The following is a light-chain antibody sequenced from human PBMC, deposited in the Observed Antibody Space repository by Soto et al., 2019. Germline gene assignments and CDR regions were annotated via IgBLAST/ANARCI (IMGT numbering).Light chain of an antibody. CDR1: QSISSW. CDR3: QQDNSYWT. CDR2: DAS. J-gene: IGKJ1*01. V-gene: IGKV1-5*01. Sequence: DIQMTQSPSTLSASVGDRVTITCRASQSISSWLAWYQQKPGKAPKRLIYDASSLESGVPSRFSGSGSGPEFTLPISSMQPDPFATYYCQQDNSYWTFGQGTKLAIK.